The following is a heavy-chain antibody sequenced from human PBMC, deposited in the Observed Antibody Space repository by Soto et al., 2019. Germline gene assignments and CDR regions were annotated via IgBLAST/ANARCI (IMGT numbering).Heavy chain of an antibody. D-gene: IGHD3-10*01. CDR1: GYTFTNYD. J-gene: IGHJ6*02. CDR2: MNPDSENT. CDR3: TRAQFEFGSYFGLDV. Sequence: QVHLVQSGAEVKQPGASVRVSCKASGYTFTNYDITWVRQATGQGLEWMGWMNPDSENTGSPQKFQGRVTRIVNTSIKTAYMVLTRLRSEDTDVYYCTRAQFEFGSYFGLDVWGQGTTVTASS. V-gene: IGHV1-8*01.